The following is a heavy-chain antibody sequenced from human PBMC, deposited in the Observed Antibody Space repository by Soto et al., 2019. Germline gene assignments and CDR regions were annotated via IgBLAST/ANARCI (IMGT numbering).Heavy chain of an antibody. CDR1: GFTFSDYA. CDR2: VSHDGRNT. J-gene: IGHJ4*02. Sequence: VQLVESGGGVVQPGRSLRLSCAASGFTFSDYAMHWVRQAPGKGLEWVAVVSHDGRNTHYADSVKGRFTISRDSSKNTASLEMTSRRAEDTAAYYCAKGGRQWLVTSDFNYWGQGALVTVSS. V-gene: IGHV3-30*18. CDR3: AKGGRQWLVTSDFNY. D-gene: IGHD6-19*01.